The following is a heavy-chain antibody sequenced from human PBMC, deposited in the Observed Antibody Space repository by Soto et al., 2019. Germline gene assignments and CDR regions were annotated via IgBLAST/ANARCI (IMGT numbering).Heavy chain of an antibody. V-gene: IGHV3-30*18. CDR2: ISYDGSNK. CDR1: GFTFSSYG. J-gene: IGHJ1*01. CDR3: AKVRPREWELLWSSFQH. Sequence: GGSLRLSCAASGFTFSSYGMHWVRQAPGKGLEWVAVISYDGSNKYYADSVKGRFTISRDNSKNTLYLQMNSLRAEDTAVYYSAKVRPREWELLWSSFQHWGQGTLVTVSS. D-gene: IGHD1-26*01.